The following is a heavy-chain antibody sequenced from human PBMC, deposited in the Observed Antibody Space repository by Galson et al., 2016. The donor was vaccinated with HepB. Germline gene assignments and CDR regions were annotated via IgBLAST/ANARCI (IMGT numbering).Heavy chain of an antibody. CDR3: ARARSRSYLWWFDL. CDR1: GFAFSSHW. V-gene: IGHV3-74*03. CDR2: INSDGTFL. J-gene: IGHJ5*02. D-gene: IGHD1-26*01. Sequence: RLSCAASGFAFSSHWMHWVRQDLGKGLVWVSRINSDGTFLKYEDSVEGRFTASRDNAKDSSYLQMNSLRDEDTAIYYCARARSRSYLWWFDLWGQGSLVTVSS.